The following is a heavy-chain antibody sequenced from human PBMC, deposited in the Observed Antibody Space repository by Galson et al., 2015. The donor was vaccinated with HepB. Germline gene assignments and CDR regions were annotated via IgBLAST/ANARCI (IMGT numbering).Heavy chain of an antibody. V-gene: IGHV3-30*03. Sequence: SLRLSCAASGFTFSSYGMHWVRQAPGKGLEWVAVISYDGSNKYYADSVKGRFTISRDNSKNTLYLQLNSLRAEDTAVYYCSRGRSVSYYYYHHMDVWGKGTAVTVS. CDR2: ISYDGSNK. CDR1: GFTFSSYG. CDR3: SRGRSVSYYYYHHMDV. D-gene: IGHD1-14*01. J-gene: IGHJ6*03.